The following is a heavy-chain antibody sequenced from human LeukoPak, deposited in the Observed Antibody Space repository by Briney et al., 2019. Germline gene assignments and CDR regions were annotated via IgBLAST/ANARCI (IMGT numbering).Heavy chain of an antibody. CDR2: ISSGSSTI. V-gene: IGHV3-48*02. Sequence: GGSLRLSCAASGFTFSTYSMNWVRQAPGRGLEWVSYISSGSSTIFYADSVMGRFTISRDNAQNSLYLQMNSLRDEDTAVYYCARDQGSLYYFDYWGQGTLVTVSS. CDR1: GFTFSTYS. J-gene: IGHJ4*02. CDR3: ARDQGSLYYFDY. D-gene: IGHD1-26*01.